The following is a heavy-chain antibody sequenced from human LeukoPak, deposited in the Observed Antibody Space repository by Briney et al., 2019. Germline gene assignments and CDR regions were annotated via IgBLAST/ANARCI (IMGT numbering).Heavy chain of an antibody. D-gene: IGHD3-22*01. CDR1: GFTFSSYA. CDR3: AKHQYYDTSGFPTSLDS. V-gene: IGHV3-23*01. Sequence: GGSLRLSCAVSGFTFSSYAMSWVRQAPGRGLEWASVISGSGGSTTYADSVKGRFTISRDNSKNTLYLQMNSLRAEDTAVYYCAKHQYYDTSGFPTSLDSWGQGTLATVSS. CDR2: ISGSGGST. J-gene: IGHJ4*02.